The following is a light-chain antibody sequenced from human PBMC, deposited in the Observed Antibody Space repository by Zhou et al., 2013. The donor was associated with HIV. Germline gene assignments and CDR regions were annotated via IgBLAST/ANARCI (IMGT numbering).Light chain of an antibody. Sequence: EIVMTQSPDTLSVSPGERATLSCRASQSVATNLAWYQQKPGQAPRLLIYDASNRATGIPARFSGSGSGTDFTLTISSLEPEDFAVYYCQQRSNWPLTFGGGTKVKIK. CDR2: DAS. J-gene: IGKJ4*01. CDR1: QSVATN. CDR3: QQRSNWPLT. V-gene: IGKV3-11*01.